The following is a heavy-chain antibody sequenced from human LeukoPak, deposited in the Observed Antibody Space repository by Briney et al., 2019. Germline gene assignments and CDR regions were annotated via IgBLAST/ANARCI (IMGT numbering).Heavy chain of an antibody. CDR3: ARDFHVVGATTTDY. J-gene: IGHJ4*02. Sequence: GGSLRLSCAASGFTFSSYAMHWVRQAPGKGLEWVAVISYDGSNKYYADSVKGRFTISRDNSKNTLYLQMNSLRAEDTAVYYCARDFHVVGATTTDYWGQGTLVTVSP. CDR1: GFTFSSYA. CDR2: ISYDGSNK. V-gene: IGHV3-30-3*01. D-gene: IGHD1-26*01.